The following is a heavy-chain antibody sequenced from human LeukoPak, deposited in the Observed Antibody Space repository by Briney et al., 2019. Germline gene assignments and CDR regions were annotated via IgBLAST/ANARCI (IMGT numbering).Heavy chain of an antibody. CDR1: GFTFSSYR. V-gene: IGHV3-48*01. Sequence: GGSLRLSCAASGFTFSSYRMNWVRQAPGKGLEWVSYISSSSSTIYYADSVKGRFTISRDNSKNTLYLQMNSLRAEDTAVYYCASVDGYTYGRLWGSFDYWGQGTLVTVSS. CDR3: ASVDGYTYGRLWGSFDY. CDR2: ISSSSSTI. D-gene: IGHD5-18*01. J-gene: IGHJ4*02.